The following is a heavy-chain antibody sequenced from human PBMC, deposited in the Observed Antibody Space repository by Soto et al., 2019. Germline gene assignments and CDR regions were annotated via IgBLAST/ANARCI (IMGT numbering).Heavy chain of an antibody. J-gene: IGHJ4*02. CDR1: DFSSTTRPRG. V-gene: IGHV2-5*02. D-gene: IGHD1-20*01. Sequence: AGPTRVNPKQTRTLTCSFSDFSSTTRPRGVGLIRQTPVKALEWLAVIYWDNGKRYSPSLGSRLTITKDTSKNQVVLTVSNMDPLDTGTYYCAHRLGGNTWNDGYLDFWGQGTPVTVSS. CDR2: IYWDNGK. CDR3: AHRLGGNTWNDGYLDF.